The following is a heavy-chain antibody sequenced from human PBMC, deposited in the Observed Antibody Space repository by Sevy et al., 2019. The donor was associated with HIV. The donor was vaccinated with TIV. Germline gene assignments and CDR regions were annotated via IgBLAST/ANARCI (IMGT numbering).Heavy chain of an antibody. CDR3: AKGDSTFYGMDV. Sequence: GGSLRLSCAASGFTFGTYTMNWVRPAPGKGLDWVSAISGSAGTTYYADSVQGRFTISRDNSKNRVYLQMNSLRVEDTAKYYCAKGDSTFYGMDVWGQGTTVTVSS. CDR2: ISGSAGTT. J-gene: IGHJ6*02. D-gene: IGHD6-13*01. CDR1: GFTFGTYT. V-gene: IGHV3-23*01.